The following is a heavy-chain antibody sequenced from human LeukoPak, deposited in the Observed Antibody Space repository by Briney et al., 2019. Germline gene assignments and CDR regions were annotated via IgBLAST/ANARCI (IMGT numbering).Heavy chain of an antibody. V-gene: IGHV3-21*04. CDR2: ISSSSSYI. CDR3: AKGHIVVVTATRPDY. CDR1: EFTFSSYS. J-gene: IGHJ4*02. Sequence: GGSLRLSCAASEFTFSSYSMNWVRQAPGKGLEWVSSISSSSSYIYYADSVKGRFTISRDNAKNSLYLQMNSLRTEDTALYYCAKGHIVVVTATRPDYWGQGTLVTVSS. D-gene: IGHD2-21*02.